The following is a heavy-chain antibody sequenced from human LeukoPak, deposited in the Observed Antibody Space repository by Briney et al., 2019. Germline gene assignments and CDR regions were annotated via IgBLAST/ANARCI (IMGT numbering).Heavy chain of an antibody. D-gene: IGHD2-15*01. J-gene: IGHJ6*02. CDR3: ARAGGGYCSGGSCYSYFYYYGMDV. Sequence: SQTLSLTCAIPGDSVSSNSAAWNWIRQSPSRGLEWLGRTYYRSKWYNDYAVSVKSRITINPDTSKNQFSLQLNSVTPEDTAVYYCARAGGGYCSGGSCYSYFYYYGMDVWGQGTTVTVSS. V-gene: IGHV6-1*01. CDR2: TYYRSKWYN. CDR1: GDSVSSNSAA.